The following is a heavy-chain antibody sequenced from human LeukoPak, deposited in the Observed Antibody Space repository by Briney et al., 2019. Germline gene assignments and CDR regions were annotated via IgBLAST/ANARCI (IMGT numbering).Heavy chain of an antibody. D-gene: IGHD3-22*01. CDR1: GITLSNYG. Sequence: GGSLSLSCAVSGITLSNYGMSWVHQAPGRGLEWVAGISGNGGSTNYADSVKGRFTISRDNPKNTLYLQMNSLRAEDTAVYFCAKRGVVIRVILVGFHKEAYYFDSWGQGTLVTVSS. V-gene: IGHV3-23*01. CDR3: AKRGVVIRVILVGFHKEAYYFDS. J-gene: IGHJ4*02. CDR2: ISGNGGST.